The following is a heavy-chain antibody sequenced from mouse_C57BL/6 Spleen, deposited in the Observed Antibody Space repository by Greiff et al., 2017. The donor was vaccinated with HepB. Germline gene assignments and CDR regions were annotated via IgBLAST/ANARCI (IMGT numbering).Heavy chain of an antibody. V-gene: IGHV14-4*01. Sequence: EVQLQQSGAELVRPGASVKLSCTASGFNIKDDYMHWVKQRPEQGLEWIGWIDPENGDTEYASKFQGKATITADTSSNTAYLQLSSLTSEDTAVYYCTKIHYYGSSYVDYWGQGTTLTVSS. D-gene: IGHD1-1*01. CDR1: GFNIKDDY. CDR3: TKIHYYGSSYVDY. CDR2: IDPENGDT. J-gene: IGHJ2*01.